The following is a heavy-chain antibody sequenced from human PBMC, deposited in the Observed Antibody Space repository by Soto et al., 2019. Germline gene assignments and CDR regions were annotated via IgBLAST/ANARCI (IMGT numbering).Heavy chain of an antibody. Sequence: SETLSLTCTVSGGSISSYYWSWIRQPPGKGLEWIGYIYYSGTTNYNPSLKSRVTMSIDTSKNQFSLKLSSVTAADTAVYYCARAEFDNLCDSWGQGTPVTVSS. CDR1: GGSISSYY. V-gene: IGHV4-59*01. CDR3: ARAEFDNLCDS. CDR2: IYYSGTT. D-gene: IGHD1-20*01. J-gene: IGHJ4*02.